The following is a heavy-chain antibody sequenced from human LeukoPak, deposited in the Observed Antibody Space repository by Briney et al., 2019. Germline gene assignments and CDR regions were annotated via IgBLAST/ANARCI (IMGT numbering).Heavy chain of an antibody. J-gene: IGHJ6*03. CDR1: GGSISSSSYS. CDR2: IYYSGST. V-gene: IGHV4-39*01. D-gene: IGHD2-2*01. Sequence: PSETLSLTCTVSGGSISSSSYSWGWIRQPPGKGLEWIGIIYYSGSTYYNPSLKSRVTISVDTSKNQFSLKLSSVTAADTAVYYCARRTSSYYYYMDVWGKGTTVTVSS. CDR3: ARRTSSYYYYMDV.